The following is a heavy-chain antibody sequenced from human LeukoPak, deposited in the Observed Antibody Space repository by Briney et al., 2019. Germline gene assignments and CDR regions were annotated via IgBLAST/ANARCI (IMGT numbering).Heavy chain of an antibody. CDR1: GFTFSSFA. CDR3: AKQYIVTTWYWFGS. D-gene: IGHD4-17*01. J-gene: IGHJ5*01. CDR2: ISPGCEET. V-gene: IGHV3-23*01. Sequence: GGPMSLSCSASGFTFSSFAMNWLRKAPGKLLEWVSSISPGCEETYYADSGEGRFTISRDNSKNTLSLQMNSLRAEDTAVYYCAKQYIVTTWYWFGSWGQGTLVTVSS.